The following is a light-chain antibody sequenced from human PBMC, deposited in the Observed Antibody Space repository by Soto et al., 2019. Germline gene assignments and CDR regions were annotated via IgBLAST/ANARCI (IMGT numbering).Light chain of an antibody. V-gene: IGLV2-14*01. CDR3: SSYTSSSTLV. J-gene: IGLJ2*01. Sequence: QSALTQPACVSGSPGQSITISCTGSSSDVGGYNYVSWYQQHPGKAPKLMIYEVSNRPSGISNRFSGSKSGNTASLTLSGLQAEDEADYYCSSYTSSSTLVFGGGTKVTVL. CDR1: SSDVGGYNY. CDR2: EVS.